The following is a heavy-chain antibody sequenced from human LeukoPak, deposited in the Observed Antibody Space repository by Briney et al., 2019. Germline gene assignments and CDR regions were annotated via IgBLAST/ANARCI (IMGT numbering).Heavy chain of an antibody. CDR2: IYYSGST. Sequence: TSETLSLTCTVSGGFISSYYWSWIRQPPGKGLEWIGYIYYSGSTSYNPSLKSRVTISVDTSKKQFSLKLSSVTAADTAVYYCARVEEGYGSGRRENYYYYYMDVWGKGTTVTISS. D-gene: IGHD3-10*01. V-gene: IGHV4-59*01. CDR3: ARVEEGYGSGRRENYYYYYMDV. CDR1: GGFISSYY. J-gene: IGHJ6*03.